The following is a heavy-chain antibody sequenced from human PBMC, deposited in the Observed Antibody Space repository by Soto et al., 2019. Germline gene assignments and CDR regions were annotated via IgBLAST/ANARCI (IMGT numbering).Heavy chain of an antibody. D-gene: IGHD3-10*01. Sequence: SETLSLTCTVSGGSISSYYWSWIRQPPGKGLEWIGYIYYSRSTNYNPSLKSRVTISVERSKNQFSLKLSSVTAADTAEYYGARGTYYYGSGSLRDWFDPWGQGTLVTVSS. CDR2: IYYSRST. CDR1: GGSISSYY. CDR3: ARGTYYYGSGSLRDWFDP. J-gene: IGHJ5*02. V-gene: IGHV4-59*01.